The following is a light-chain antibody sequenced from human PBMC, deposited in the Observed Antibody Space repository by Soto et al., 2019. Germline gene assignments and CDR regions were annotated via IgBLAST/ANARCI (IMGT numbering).Light chain of an antibody. CDR1: SSNIGKNY. J-gene: IGLJ2*01. Sequence: QSVLTQPPSVSAAPGQKVTISCSGSSSNIGKNYVSWYQQLPGTAPKLLIYDNNKRPSGIPDRISGSKSGTSATLGITGLQTGDEADYYCGTWDSSLSAVVFGGGTQLTVL. CDR3: GTWDSSLSAVV. CDR2: DNN. V-gene: IGLV1-51*01.